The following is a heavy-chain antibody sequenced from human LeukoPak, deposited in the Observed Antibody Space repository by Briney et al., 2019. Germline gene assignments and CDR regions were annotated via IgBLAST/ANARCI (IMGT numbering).Heavy chain of an antibody. CDR1: GFTFSSYT. CDR2: IGSSGDIT. CDR3: ARDIDNGDYVVY. J-gene: IGHJ4*02. V-gene: IGHV3-23*01. D-gene: IGHD4-17*01. Sequence: GGSLRLSCAASGFTFSSYTMSWVRQAPGMGLEWVSSIGSSGDITYYADSVKGRFTISRDNSKNTLYLQMNSLRAEDTAVYYCARDIDNGDYVVYWGQGTLVTVSS.